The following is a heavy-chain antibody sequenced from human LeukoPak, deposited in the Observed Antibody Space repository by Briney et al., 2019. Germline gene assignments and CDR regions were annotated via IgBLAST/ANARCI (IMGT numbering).Heavy chain of an antibody. D-gene: IGHD5-12*01. CDR3: AKGGGYEAQYYYYYLDV. CDR2: IRFDGSNK. J-gene: IGHJ6*03. V-gene: IGHV3-30*02. Sequence: GGSLRLSCAASGFTFSSYGMHWVRQAPGKGLEWVAFIRFDGSNKYYADSVKGRFTISRDNSKNTLYLQMKSLRAEDTAVYYCAKGGGYEAQYYYYYLDVWGKGTTVTVSS. CDR1: GFTFSSYG.